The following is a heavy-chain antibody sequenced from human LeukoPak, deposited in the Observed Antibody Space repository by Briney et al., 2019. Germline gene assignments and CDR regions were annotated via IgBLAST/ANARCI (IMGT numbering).Heavy chain of an antibody. V-gene: IGHV3-64*04. CDR3: ARDQVGDILTGTYYFDY. J-gene: IGHJ4*02. D-gene: IGHD3-9*01. Sequence: GGSLRLSCSASGFTFSSYAMHWVRQAPGKGLEYVSAISSNGGSTYYADSVKGRFTISRDNSKNTLYLQMNSLRAEDTAVYYCARDQVGDILTGTYYFDYWGQGTLVTVSS. CDR1: GFTFSSYA. CDR2: ISSNGGST.